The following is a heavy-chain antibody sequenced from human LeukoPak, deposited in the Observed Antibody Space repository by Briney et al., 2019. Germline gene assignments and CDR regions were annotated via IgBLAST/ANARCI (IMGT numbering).Heavy chain of an antibody. CDR1: GGSISSGSYY. Sequence: SQTLSLTCTVSGGSISSGSYYWSWMRQPAGKGLEWIGRIYISGSTSYNPSLKGRATISIDTSKNQFSLKLSSVTAADTAVYYCARGKTYGSGNYSVWGQGTMVTVSS. V-gene: IGHV4-61*02. D-gene: IGHD3-10*01. CDR3: ARGKTYGSGNYSV. J-gene: IGHJ3*01. CDR2: IYISGST.